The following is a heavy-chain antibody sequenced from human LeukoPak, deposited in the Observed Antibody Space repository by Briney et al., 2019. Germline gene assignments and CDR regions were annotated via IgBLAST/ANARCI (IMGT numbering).Heavy chain of an antibody. CDR3: ARVWFGGVYYFDY. D-gene: IGHD3-10*01. CDR1: GFTFSSYA. Sequence: GGSLRLSCAASGFTFSSYAMSWVRQAPGKGLEWVSYISSSGSTIYYADSVKGRFTISRDNAKNSLYLQMNSLRAEDTAVYYCARVWFGGVYYFDYWGRGTRVTVSS. V-gene: IGHV3-48*04. CDR2: ISSSGSTI. J-gene: IGHJ4*02.